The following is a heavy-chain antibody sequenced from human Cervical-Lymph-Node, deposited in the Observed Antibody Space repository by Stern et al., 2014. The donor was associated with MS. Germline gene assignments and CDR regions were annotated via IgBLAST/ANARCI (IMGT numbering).Heavy chain of an antibody. D-gene: IGHD6-19*01. J-gene: IGHJ5*02. CDR1: GYTFSKYG. V-gene: IGHV1-18*01. CDR3: ARDPHIAVAGTGGGFDP. Sequence: QMQLVQSGAEVKKPGASVKVSCKASGYTFSKYGISWVRQAPGQGLEWMGWISGYNDDTNYVEKFQGRVTMTTDTSTSTAYLELRSLRYDDTTVYYCARDPHIAVAGTGGGFDPWGQGTLVTVSS. CDR2: ISGYNDDT.